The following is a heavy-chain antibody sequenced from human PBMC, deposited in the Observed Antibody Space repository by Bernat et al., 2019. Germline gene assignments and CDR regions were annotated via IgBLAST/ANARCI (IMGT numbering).Heavy chain of an antibody. Sequence: EVQLVESGGGLVQPGGSLKLSCAASGFTFSGSAMHWVRQASGKGLEWVGRIRSKANSYATAYVASVRGRFTISRDDSKNTAYLQMNSLKIEDTAVYYCTRLAPDDYGDYLGYWGQGTLVTVSS. D-gene: IGHD4-17*01. CDR3: TRLAPDDYGDYLGY. CDR1: GFTFSGSA. J-gene: IGHJ4*02. V-gene: IGHV3-73*02. CDR2: IRSKANSYAT.